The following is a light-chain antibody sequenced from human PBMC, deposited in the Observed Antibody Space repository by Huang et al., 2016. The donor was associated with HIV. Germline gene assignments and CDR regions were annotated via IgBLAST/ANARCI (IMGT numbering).Light chain of an antibody. V-gene: IGKV3-15*01. CDR2: GAS. Sequence: IILTQSPATLSVSPGEGATLSCRASQRIGTNLAWYQQGPGQAPSLLGSGASTRAPGVPVRCSGSGSGTQFNLTLRSLQSEDFATYYCQHYSNWPPLTFGGGTKVDI. CDR3: QHYSNWPPLT. CDR1: QRIGTN. J-gene: IGKJ4*01.